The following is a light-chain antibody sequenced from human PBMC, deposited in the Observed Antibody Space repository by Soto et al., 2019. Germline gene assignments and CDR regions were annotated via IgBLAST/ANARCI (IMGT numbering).Light chain of an antibody. Sequence: EIVLTQSPGTLSLSPGERATLSCRASQSVSSSYLAWYQHKPGQAPRLLIYGASSRATGIPDRFSGSGSGTHFTLTTSRLEPEEFAVYYCQQYGSSSYTFGQGTKLEIK. CDR1: QSVSSSY. V-gene: IGKV3-20*01. CDR3: QQYGSSSYT. J-gene: IGKJ2*01. CDR2: GAS.